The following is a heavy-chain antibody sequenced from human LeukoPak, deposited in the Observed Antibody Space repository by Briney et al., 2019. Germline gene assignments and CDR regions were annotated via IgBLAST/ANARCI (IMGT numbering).Heavy chain of an antibody. Sequence: GGSLRLSCAASGFTFSSYGMHWVRQAPGKGLEWVAFIRYDGSNKYYADSVKGRFIISRDNSKNTLYLQMNSLRAEDTAVYYCAKTHYYGSGSPAGYWGQGTLVTVSS. V-gene: IGHV3-30*02. CDR1: GFTFSSYG. D-gene: IGHD3-10*01. CDR2: IRYDGSNK. CDR3: AKTHYYGSGSPAGY. J-gene: IGHJ4*02.